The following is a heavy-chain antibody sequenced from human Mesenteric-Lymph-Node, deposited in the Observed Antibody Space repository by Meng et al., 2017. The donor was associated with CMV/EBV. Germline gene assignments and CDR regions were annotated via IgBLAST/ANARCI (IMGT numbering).Heavy chain of an antibody. CDR2: ISSSSSYI. CDR1: GFTFSSYS. CDR3: AREFTLELSVYFDY. J-gene: IGHJ4*02. Sequence: GESLKISCAASGFTFSSYSMNWVRQAPGKGLEWVSSISSSSSYIYYADSVKGRFTISRDNAKNTLYLQMNSLRAEDTAVYYCAREFTLELSVYFDYWGQGTLVTVSS. D-gene: IGHD1-7*01. V-gene: IGHV3-21*01.